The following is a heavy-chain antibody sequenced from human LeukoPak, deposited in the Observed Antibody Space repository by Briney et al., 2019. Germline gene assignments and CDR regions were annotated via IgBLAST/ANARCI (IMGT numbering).Heavy chain of an antibody. J-gene: IGHJ4*02. CDR2: IRYDGSNK. CDR3: AKDSRGYRSSTSCYWGSGYFDY. Sequence: GGSLRPSCAASGSTFSSYGMHWVRQAPGKGLEWVAFIRYDGSNKYYADSVKGRFTISRDNSTNTLYLQMNSLRAEDTAVYYCAKDSRGYRSSTSCYWGSGYFDYWGQGTLVTVSS. V-gene: IGHV3-30*02. D-gene: IGHD2-2*01. CDR1: GSTFSSYG.